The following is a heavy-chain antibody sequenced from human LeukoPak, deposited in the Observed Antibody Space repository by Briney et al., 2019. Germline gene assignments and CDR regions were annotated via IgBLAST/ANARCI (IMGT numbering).Heavy chain of an antibody. Sequence: RWGSLRLSCAASGFTVSSNYMSWVRQAPGKGLEWVSVIYNGGSTYNADSVKGRFTISRDNSKNTLYLQMNSLRAEDTAVYYCARDYNTATLDYWGQGTLVTVSS. V-gene: IGHV3-66*01. CDR2: IYNGGST. J-gene: IGHJ4*02. D-gene: IGHD5-18*01. CDR1: GFTVSSNY. CDR3: ARDYNTATLDY.